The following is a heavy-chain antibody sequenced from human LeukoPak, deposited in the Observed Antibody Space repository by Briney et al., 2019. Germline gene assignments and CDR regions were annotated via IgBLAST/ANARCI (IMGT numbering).Heavy chain of an antibody. CDR2: IYTSGST. Sequence: SETLSLTCTVSGGSVSYYFWSWIRQPPGKGLEWIGYIYTSGSTNYNPSLKSRVTISVDTSKNQFSLKLSSVTAADTAVYYCARHSGSYYYFDYWGQGTLVTVSS. D-gene: IGHD1-26*01. CDR1: GGSVSYYF. J-gene: IGHJ4*02. CDR3: ARHSGSYYYFDY. V-gene: IGHV4-4*09.